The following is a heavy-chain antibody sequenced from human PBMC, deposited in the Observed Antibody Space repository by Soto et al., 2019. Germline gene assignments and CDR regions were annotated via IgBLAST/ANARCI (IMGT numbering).Heavy chain of an antibody. CDR2: ISFNGNSL. CDR3: ARTFDTITYCFDY. Sequence: PGGSLRLSCTASEFIFSSYAMHWIRQSPGKGLEWVAVISFNGNSLHYADSVKDRFTISRDNSKSTLYLQMNNMRTEDTAVYYCARTFDTITYCFDYWGQGTLVTVSS. V-gene: IGHV3-30-3*01. D-gene: IGHD3-9*01. J-gene: IGHJ4*02. CDR1: EFIFSSYA.